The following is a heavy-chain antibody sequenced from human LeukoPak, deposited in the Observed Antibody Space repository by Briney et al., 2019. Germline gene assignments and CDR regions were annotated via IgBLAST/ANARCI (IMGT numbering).Heavy chain of an antibody. D-gene: IGHD3-22*01. J-gene: IGHJ4*02. CDR1: GYSFTSYW. CDR3: ASLYYYDSSGYYYEGGYFDY. CDR2: IFPGDSDT. V-gene: IGHV5-51*01. Sequence: GESLKISCKGSGYSFTSYWIGWVRQMPGKGLEWMGMIFPGDSDTRYSPSFQGQVTISADKSISTAYLQWSSLKASDTAMYYCASLYYYDSSGYYYEGGYFDYWGQGTLVTVSS.